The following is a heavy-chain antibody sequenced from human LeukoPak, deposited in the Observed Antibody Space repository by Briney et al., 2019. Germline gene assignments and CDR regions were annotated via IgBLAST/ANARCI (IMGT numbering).Heavy chain of an antibody. Sequence: PSETLSLTCTVSGGSTSSRGYYWGWIRQPPGKGLEWIGAIYYSGSTYYNPSLKSRVAISADTSKHQLSLRLSSVTAADTAVYYCATISSSWTEYLQHWGQGTLVTVSS. CDR3: ATISSSWTEYLQH. CDR1: GGSTSSRGYY. J-gene: IGHJ1*01. V-gene: IGHV4-39*01. D-gene: IGHD6-13*01. CDR2: IYYSGST.